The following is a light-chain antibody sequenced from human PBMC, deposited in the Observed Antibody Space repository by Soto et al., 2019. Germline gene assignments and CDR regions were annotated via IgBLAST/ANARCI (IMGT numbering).Light chain of an antibody. Sequence: QSALTQPASVSGSPGQSITISCTGTSSDVGSYNLVSWYQQHPGKAPKLMIYQGSKRPSGVPNRFSGSKSGNTAALTISGLQAEDEAEYYCCSYAGSSTLVFGGGTKLTVL. CDR1: SSDVGSYNL. V-gene: IGLV2-23*01. CDR3: CSYAGSSTLV. CDR2: QGS. J-gene: IGLJ2*01.